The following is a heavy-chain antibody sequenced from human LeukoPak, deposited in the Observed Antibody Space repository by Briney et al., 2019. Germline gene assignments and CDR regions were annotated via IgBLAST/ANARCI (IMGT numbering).Heavy chain of an antibody. CDR2: ISGSGGST. J-gene: IGHJ5*02. CDR1: GFTLRSYA. D-gene: IGHD6-19*01. CDR3: AKDVAVAVVFRFDP. V-gene: IGHV3-23*01. Sequence: PGGSLRLSCPASGFTLRSYAMRWVRQAPGKGLEWVSAISGSGGSTYYADSVKGRFTIYRDNSKNTLYLQMNSLRAEDTAVYYCAKDVAVAVVFRFDPWGQGTLVTVSS.